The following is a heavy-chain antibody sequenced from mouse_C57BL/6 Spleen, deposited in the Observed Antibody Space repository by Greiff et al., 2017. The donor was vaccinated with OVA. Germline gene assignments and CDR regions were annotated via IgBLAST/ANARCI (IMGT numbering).Heavy chain of an antibody. CDR2: INPGSGGT. V-gene: IGHV1-54*01. Sequence: QVQLKQSGAELVRPGTSVKVSCKASGYAFTNYLIEWVKQRPGQGLEWIGVINPGSGGTNYNEKFKGKATLTADKSSSTAYMQLSSLTSEDSAVYFCARSEDYYAMDYWGQGTSVTVSS. J-gene: IGHJ4*01. CDR3: ARSEDYYAMDY. CDR1: GYAFTNYL.